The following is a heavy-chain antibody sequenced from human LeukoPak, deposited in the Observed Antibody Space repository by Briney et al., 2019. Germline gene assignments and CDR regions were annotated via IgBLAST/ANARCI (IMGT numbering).Heavy chain of an antibody. CDR2: INTYNGNT. V-gene: IGHV1-18*01. CDR3: ARDLVHHRLLATVYNWFDP. CDR1: GYTLTSYG. D-gene: IGHD3-3*02. J-gene: IGHJ5*02. Sequence: ASVKVSCNASGYTLTSYGISWVRQAPGQGLEWMGWINTYNGNTKYAQKFQGRVTMTTDTSTSTAYMELRSLRSDDTAVYYCARDLVHHRLLATVYNWFDPWGQGTLVTVSS.